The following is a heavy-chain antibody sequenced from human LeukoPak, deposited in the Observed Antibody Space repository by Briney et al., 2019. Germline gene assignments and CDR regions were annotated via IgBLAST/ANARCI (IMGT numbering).Heavy chain of an antibody. D-gene: IGHD3-22*01. CDR2: IYSDGST. J-gene: IGHJ4*02. V-gene: IGHV3-53*05. CDR1: RFTVSSNY. CDR3: ARGITMIVVGNFDY. Sequence: GGSLRLSCAASRFTVSSNYMSWVRQAPGKGLEWVSEIYSDGSTYYAASVKGRFTISRDNSKNTLYLQMNSLRAEDTAVYYCARGITMIVVGNFDYWGQGTLVTVSS.